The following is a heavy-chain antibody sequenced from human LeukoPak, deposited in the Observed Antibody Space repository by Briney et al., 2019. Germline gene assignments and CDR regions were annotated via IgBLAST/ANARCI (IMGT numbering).Heavy chain of an antibody. CDR3: ARGGHYDILTGIDY. Sequence: SVKVSCKASGGTFSGYGISWVRQAPGQGLEWMGGIIPIFGTANYAQKFQGRVTITADKSTSTAYMELSSLRSEDTAVYYCARGGHYDILTGIDYWGQGTLVTVSS. D-gene: IGHD3-9*01. V-gene: IGHV1-69*06. J-gene: IGHJ4*02. CDR2: IIPIFGTA. CDR1: GGTFSGYG.